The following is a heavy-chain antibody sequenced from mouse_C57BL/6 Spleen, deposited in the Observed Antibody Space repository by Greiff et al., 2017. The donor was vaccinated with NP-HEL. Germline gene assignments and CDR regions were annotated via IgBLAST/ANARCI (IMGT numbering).Heavy chain of an antibody. CDR3: ARGNSHYFDY. CDR2: IYPRGGST. V-gene: IGHV1-85*01. CDR1: GYTFTSYD. J-gene: IGHJ2*01. Sequence: QVHVKQSGPELVKPGASVKLSCKASGYTFTSYDINWVKQRPGQGLEWIGWIYPRGGSTKYNEKFKGQATLTVDTSSSTAYMELHSLTSEDTAVYFCARGNSHYFDYWGQGTTLTVSS.